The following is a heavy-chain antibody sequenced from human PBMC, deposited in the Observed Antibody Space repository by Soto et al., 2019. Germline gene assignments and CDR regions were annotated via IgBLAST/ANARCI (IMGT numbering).Heavy chain of an antibody. V-gene: IGHV4-39*01. J-gene: IGHJ4*02. D-gene: IGHD6-6*01. CDR1: GGSLSSVGYY. CDR2: IYYTGST. CDR3: ARLGYSSSPVFDY. Sequence: SETLSLTCAVSGGSLSSVGYYGGWIRQPPGRGLEWIGSIYYTGSTYYNPSLKSRVTISVDTSKNQFSLKLGSVTAADTAVYYCARLGYSSSPVFDYWGQGTLVTVSS.